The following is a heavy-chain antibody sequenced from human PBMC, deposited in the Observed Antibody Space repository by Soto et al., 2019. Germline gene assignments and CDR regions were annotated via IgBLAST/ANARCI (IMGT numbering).Heavy chain of an antibody. Sequence: NPSETLSLTCAVYGGSFSGYYWSWIRQPPGKGLEWIGEINHSGSTNYNPSLKSRVTISVDTSKNQFSLKLSSVTVADTAVYYCARRRYNWNTGTFDYWGQGTLVTVSS. V-gene: IGHV4-34*01. CDR3: ARRRYNWNTGTFDY. D-gene: IGHD1-20*01. J-gene: IGHJ4*02. CDR2: INHSGST. CDR1: GGSFSGYY.